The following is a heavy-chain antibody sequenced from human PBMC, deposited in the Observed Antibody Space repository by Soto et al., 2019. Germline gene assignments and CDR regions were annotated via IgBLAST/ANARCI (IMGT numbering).Heavy chain of an antibody. Sequence: RRLSCAASGFTLSSYGMHWVRQAPGKGLEWVAVISYDGSNKYYADSVKGRFTISRDNSKNTLYLQMNSLRAEDTAVYYCAKDSSYCSSTSCYLLYGMDVWGQGTTVTVSS. J-gene: IGHJ6*02. D-gene: IGHD2-2*01. CDR3: AKDSSYCSSTSCYLLYGMDV. CDR1: GFTLSSYG. V-gene: IGHV3-30*18. CDR2: ISYDGSNK.